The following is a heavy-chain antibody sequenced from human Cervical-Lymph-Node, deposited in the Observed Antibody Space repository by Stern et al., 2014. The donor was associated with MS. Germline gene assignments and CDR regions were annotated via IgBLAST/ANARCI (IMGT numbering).Heavy chain of an antibody. CDR2: IIPILSTV. CDR3: ARAWGASDFYGMDV. V-gene: IGHV1-69*01. J-gene: IGHJ6*02. D-gene: IGHD1-26*01. CDR1: GGTISSNV. Sequence: VQLVQSGAEVKKPGSSVKVSCKASGGTISSNVISWVRQAPGQGLEWMGGIIPILSTVHYAQKFQGRVTITADASTGTAYMELTSLRSEDTAVYYCARAWGASDFYGMDVWGQGTTVTVSS.